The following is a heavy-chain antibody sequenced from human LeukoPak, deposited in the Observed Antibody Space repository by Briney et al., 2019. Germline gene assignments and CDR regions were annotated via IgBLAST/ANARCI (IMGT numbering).Heavy chain of an antibody. D-gene: IGHD3-10*01. J-gene: IGHJ6*03. CDR3: ARGQRGYYYYMDV. CDR1: GGTFSSYA. Sequence: GASVKVSCKASGGTFSSYAISWVRQAPGQGLEWMGGIIPIFGTANCAQEFQGRVTITTDESTSTAYMELSSLRSEDTAVYYCARGQRGYYYYMDVWGKGTTVTVSS. V-gene: IGHV1-69*05. CDR2: IIPIFGTA.